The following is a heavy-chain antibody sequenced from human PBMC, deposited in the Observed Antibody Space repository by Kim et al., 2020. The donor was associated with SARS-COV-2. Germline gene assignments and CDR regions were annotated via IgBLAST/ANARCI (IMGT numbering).Heavy chain of an antibody. V-gene: IGHV3-23*01. CDR2: ISDSGLRT. Sequence: GGSLRLSCAASGFTFSTYAMSWARQAPGKGLEWVSTISDSGLRTHYADSVKGRFTISRDNSRVTLFLQMNYLRAEDTAIYYFEASDYWGQGSLVTVSS. J-gene: IGHJ4*02. CDR1: GFTFSTYA. CDR3: EASDY.